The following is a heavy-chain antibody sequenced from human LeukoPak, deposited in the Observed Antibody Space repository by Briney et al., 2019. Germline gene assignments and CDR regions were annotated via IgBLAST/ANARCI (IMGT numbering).Heavy chain of an antibody. V-gene: IGHV3-30*03. CDR1: GFTFSSYG. CDR3: ARGPFVVINAPDY. D-gene: IGHD2-21*01. Sequence: GGSLRLSCAASGFTFSSYGMHWVRQAPGKGLEWVAVISYDGSNKYYADSVKGRFTISRDNSKNTLYLQMNSLRAEDTAVYYCARGPFVVINAPDYWGQGTLVTVSS. CDR2: ISYDGSNK. J-gene: IGHJ4*02.